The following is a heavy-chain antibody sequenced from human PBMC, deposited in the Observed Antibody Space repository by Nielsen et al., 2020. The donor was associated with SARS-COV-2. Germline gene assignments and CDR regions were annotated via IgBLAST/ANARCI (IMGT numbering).Heavy chain of an antibody. V-gene: IGHV5-51*01. D-gene: IGHD2-2*01. Sequence: GESLKISCKGSGYSFTSYWIGWVRQMPGKGLEWMGIIYPGDSDTRYSPSFQGQVTISADKSISTAYLQWSSLKASDTAMYYCARQRGLVPAARGTRYYGMDVWGQGTTVTVSS. J-gene: IGHJ6*02. CDR3: ARQRGLVPAARGTRYYGMDV. CDR1: GYSFTSYW. CDR2: IYPGDSDT.